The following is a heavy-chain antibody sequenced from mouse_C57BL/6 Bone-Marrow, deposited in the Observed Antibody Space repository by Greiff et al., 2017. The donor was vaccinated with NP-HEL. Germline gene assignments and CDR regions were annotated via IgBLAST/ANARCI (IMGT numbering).Heavy chain of an antibody. V-gene: IGHV2-2*01. CDR2: IWSGGST. J-gene: IGHJ2*01. CDR3: ATSYYSNYDYYDY. D-gene: IGHD2-5*01. CDR1: GFSFTSYG. Sequence: VQLQESGPGLVQPSQSLSITCTVSGFSFTSYGVHWVRQSPGKGLEWLGVIWSGGSTDSNAAFLSRLSISKDNSKSQVFFKMNSLQADDTAIYYCATSYYSNYDYYDYWGQGTTLTVSS.